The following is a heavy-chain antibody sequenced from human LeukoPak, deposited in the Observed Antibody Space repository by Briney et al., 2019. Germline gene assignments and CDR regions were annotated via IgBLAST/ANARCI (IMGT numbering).Heavy chain of an antibody. Sequence: SETLSLTCAVYGGSFSGYYWSWIRQPPGRGLEWIGEINHSGSTNYNPSLKSRVTISVDTSKNQFSLKLSSVTAADTAVYYCARGLRVIDFWSGYSCFFDYWGQGTLVTVSS. J-gene: IGHJ4*02. V-gene: IGHV4-34*01. CDR3: ARGLRVIDFWSGYSCFFDY. D-gene: IGHD3-3*01. CDR1: GGSFSGYY. CDR2: INHSGST.